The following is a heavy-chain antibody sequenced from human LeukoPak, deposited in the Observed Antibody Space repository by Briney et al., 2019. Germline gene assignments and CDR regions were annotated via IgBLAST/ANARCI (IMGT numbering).Heavy chain of an antibody. J-gene: IGHJ3*02. Sequence: GGSLRLSCAASGFTFSSYAMSWVRQAPGKGLEWVSAISGSGGSTYYADSVKGRFTISRDNAKNTLYLQMNSLRAEDTAVYYCARGGLGVTTGAFDIWGQGTMVTVSS. D-gene: IGHD4-11*01. CDR2: ISGSGGST. CDR1: GFTFSSYA. CDR3: ARGGLGVTTGAFDI. V-gene: IGHV3-23*01.